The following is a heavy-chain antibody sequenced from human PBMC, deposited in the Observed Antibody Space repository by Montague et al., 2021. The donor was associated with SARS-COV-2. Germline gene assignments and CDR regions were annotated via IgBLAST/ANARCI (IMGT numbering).Heavy chain of an antibody. J-gene: IGHJ3*02. V-gene: IGHV4-4*07. CDR2: IYTSGST. CDR3: ARGSFGMGAFDI. Sequence: SETLSLTCTVSGGSISSYYWSWFRQPAGKGLEWIGLIYTSGSTNYNPSLKSRVTMSLDTSKNQFSLKLRSVTAADTAVYYCARGSFGMGAFDIWGQGTMVTVSS. CDR1: GGSISSYY. D-gene: IGHD1-14*01.